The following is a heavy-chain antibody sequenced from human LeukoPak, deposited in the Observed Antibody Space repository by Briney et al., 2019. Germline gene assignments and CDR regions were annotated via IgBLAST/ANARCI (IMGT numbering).Heavy chain of an antibody. J-gene: IGHJ4*02. CDR1: GYSISSGYY. V-gene: IGHV4-38-2*01. Sequence: SETLSLTCAVSGYSISSGYYWGRIRQPPGKGLEWIGSIYHSGSTYYNPSLKSRVTISVDTSKNQFSLKLSSVTAADTAVYYCARLDPAGIAVAGTIDYWGQGTLVTVSS. CDR3: ARLDPAGIAVAGTIDY. D-gene: IGHD6-19*01. CDR2: IYHSGST.